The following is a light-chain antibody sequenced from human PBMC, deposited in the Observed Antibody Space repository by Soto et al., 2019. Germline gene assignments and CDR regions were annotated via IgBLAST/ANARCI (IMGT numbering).Light chain of an antibody. CDR3: QQYDGAPLT. CDR2: GAS. V-gene: IGKV3-20*01. J-gene: IGKJ3*01. CDR1: QSLRSSY. Sequence: PGERATLSCWASQSLRSSYLAWYQRKPGQAPRLLMFGASRRATGIPDRFNGSGSGTDFILTINRLEPEDFAVYYCQQYDGAPLTFGPGTKVNVK.